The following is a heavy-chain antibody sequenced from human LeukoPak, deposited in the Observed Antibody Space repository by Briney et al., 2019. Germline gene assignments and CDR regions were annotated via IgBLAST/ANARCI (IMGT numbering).Heavy chain of an antibody. V-gene: IGHV3-11*04. D-gene: IGHD1-1*01. CDR1: GGSISSYY. J-gene: IGHJ4*02. Sequence: LSLTCTVSGGSISSYYWSWIRQPAGKGLEWVSYISSSGSTILYADSVKGRFSISRDNAKNSLFLQMNSLRAGDTAVYYCAREKASTTGTTDYDYWGQGTLVTVSS. CDR3: AREKASTTGTTDYDY. CDR2: ISSSGSTI.